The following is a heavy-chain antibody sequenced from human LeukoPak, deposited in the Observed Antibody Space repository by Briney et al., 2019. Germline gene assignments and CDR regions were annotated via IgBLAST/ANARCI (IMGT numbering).Heavy chain of an antibody. CDR2: INHSGST. J-gene: IGHJ3*02. CDR1: GGSFSGYY. CDR3: ARFYDFWSGELRNAFDI. Sequence: PSETLSLTCAVYGGSFSGYYWSWIRQPPGKGLEWIGEINHSGSTNYNPSLKSRVTISVDTSKNQFSLRLSSVTAADTAVYFCARFYDFWSGELRNAFDIWGQGTMVTVSS. D-gene: IGHD3-3*01. V-gene: IGHV4-34*01.